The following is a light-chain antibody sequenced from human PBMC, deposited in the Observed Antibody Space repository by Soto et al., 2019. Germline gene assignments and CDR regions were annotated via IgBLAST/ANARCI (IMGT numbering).Light chain of an antibody. CDR2: GAS. CDR1: QSVGTF. J-gene: IGKJ1*01. V-gene: IGKV3-15*01. Sequence: EIVLTQSPATLSLSPGERATLSCRASQSVGTFFAWYKQKPGQAPRLLIYGASTRATGIPVRFSGSASGTEFTLTISSLQSEDFKVYYCQQYNNWPRTFGQGTKVDIK. CDR3: QQYNNWPRT.